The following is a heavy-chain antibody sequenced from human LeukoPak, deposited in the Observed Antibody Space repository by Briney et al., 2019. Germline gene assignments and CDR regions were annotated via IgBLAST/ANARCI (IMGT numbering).Heavy chain of an antibody. CDR2: ISTDGSST. V-gene: IGHV3-74*01. Sequence: GGSLRLSCAASGFTFSSYAMSWSRQAPGKGLEWVSRISTDGSSTTYADSVKGRFTISRDNAKNTLYLQMNSLRAEDTAVYYCARVACSNGVCIDYWGQGALVIVSS. D-gene: IGHD2-8*01. J-gene: IGHJ4*02. CDR3: ARVACSNGVCIDY. CDR1: GFTFSSYA.